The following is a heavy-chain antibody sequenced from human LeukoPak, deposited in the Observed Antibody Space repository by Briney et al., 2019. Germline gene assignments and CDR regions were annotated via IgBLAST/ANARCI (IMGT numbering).Heavy chain of an antibody. CDR2: IKQDGSEK. Sequence: PGGSLTLSCAASGFTFSSYWMSWVRQAPGKGLEWVANIKQDGSEKYYVDSVKGRFTISRGNAKNSLYLQMNSLRAEDTAVYYCARESETTYYYDSSGYSPPDYWGQGTLVTVSS. D-gene: IGHD3-22*01. V-gene: IGHV3-7*03. CDR1: GFTFSSYW. J-gene: IGHJ4*02. CDR3: ARESETTYYYDSSGYSPPDY.